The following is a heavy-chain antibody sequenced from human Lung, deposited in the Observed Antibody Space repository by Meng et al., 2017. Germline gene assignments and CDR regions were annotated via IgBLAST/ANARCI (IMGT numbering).Heavy chain of an antibody. CDR1: GSSLSTSGVA. V-gene: IGHV2-5*02. CDR3: AHSWGSGYYFGPLDY. Sequence: QITLKESGPALVKPTQTLTLTCTVSGSSLSTSGVAVGWIRQPPGKALGWLALIYWDDEKRYSPSLKSRLTNTKDTSKNHVVLTMTNMNPVDTATYYCAHSWGSGYYFGPLDYWGQGTLVTVSS. CDR2: IYWDDEK. J-gene: IGHJ4*02. D-gene: IGHD3-22*01.